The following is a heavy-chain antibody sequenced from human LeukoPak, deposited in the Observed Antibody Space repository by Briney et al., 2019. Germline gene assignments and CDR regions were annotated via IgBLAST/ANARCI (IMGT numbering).Heavy chain of an antibody. Sequence: GESLKVSCKGSGYSFTSYWSGWVRQMPGKGLEWVGIIYPGDSDTRYSPSFQGQVTISADKSISTAYLQWSSLKASDTAMYYCARRIKISSSSMDYYYYGMDVWGQGTTVTVSS. CDR2: IYPGDSDT. V-gene: IGHV5-51*01. D-gene: IGHD6-6*01. J-gene: IGHJ6*02. CDR3: ARRIKISSSSMDYYYYGMDV. CDR1: GYSFTSYW.